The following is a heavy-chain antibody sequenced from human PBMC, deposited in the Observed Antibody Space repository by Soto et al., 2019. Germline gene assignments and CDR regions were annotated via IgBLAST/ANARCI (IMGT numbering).Heavy chain of an antibody. Sequence: GGSLRLSCAASGFTFRNDAMSWARQASGKGLEWVSAISGSGGTTHYADSVKGRFTISRDNSKNTLYLQMNSLRVEDTAVYYCAKDRSSTSCYAFDYWGQGSLVTVSS. D-gene: IGHD2-2*01. CDR1: GFTFRNDA. V-gene: IGHV3-23*01. CDR3: AKDRSSTSCYAFDY. J-gene: IGHJ4*02. CDR2: ISGSGGTT.